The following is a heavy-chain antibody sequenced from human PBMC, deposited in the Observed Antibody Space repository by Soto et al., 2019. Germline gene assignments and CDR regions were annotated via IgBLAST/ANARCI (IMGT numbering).Heavy chain of an antibody. J-gene: IGHJ4*02. CDR3: AKDLSKSRVFVFDY. V-gene: IGHV3-23*01. Sequence: GGSLRLSCVASAFTFSNDAMSWVRRAPGKGLEWFSAISGSDDSTYYADSVKGRCMSSSANSKNTLDLQMNSLIAQDTGVYYLAKDLSKSRVFVFDYWGKGIRVTVAS. CDR2: ISGSDDST. CDR1: AFTFSNDA. D-gene: IGHD6-6*01.